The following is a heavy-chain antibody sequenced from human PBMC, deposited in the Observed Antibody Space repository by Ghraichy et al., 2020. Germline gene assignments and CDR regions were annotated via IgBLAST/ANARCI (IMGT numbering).Heavy chain of an antibody. Sequence: ASVKVSCKASGFTFTNYAMHWVRQAPGQRLEWMGWINAGNGNTRYSQNFQGRVTIARDTSASTVYMELSSLRSEDTAVYYCARTDSSSWYHFDYWGQGTLVTVSS. J-gene: IGHJ4*02. CDR2: INAGNGNT. D-gene: IGHD6-13*01. V-gene: IGHV1-3*01. CDR1: GFTFTNYA. CDR3: ARTDSSSWYHFDY.